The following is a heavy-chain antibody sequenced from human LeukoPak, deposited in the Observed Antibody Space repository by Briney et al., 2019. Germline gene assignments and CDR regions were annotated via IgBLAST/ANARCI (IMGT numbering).Heavy chain of an antibody. CDR2: INAGNGNT. D-gene: IGHD3-10*01. J-gene: IGHJ5*02. CDR3: ARDQYGSGSYYNLGFDP. CDR1: GYTFTIYA. Sequence: ASVKVSCKASGYTFTIYAMHWVRQAPGQRLEWMGWINAGNGNTKYSQKFQGRVTITRDTSASTAYMELSSLRSEDTAVYYCARDQYGSGSYYNLGFDPWGQGTLVTVSS. V-gene: IGHV1-3*01.